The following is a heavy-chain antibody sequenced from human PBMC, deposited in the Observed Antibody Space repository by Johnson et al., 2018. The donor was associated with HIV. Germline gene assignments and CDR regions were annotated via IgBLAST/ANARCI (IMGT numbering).Heavy chain of an antibody. J-gene: IGHJ3*02. CDR1: GFTFSTVW. Sequence: VQLVESGGGLVKPGGSLRLSCAASGFTFSTVWMTWVRQAPGKGLEWVGRIKRQIEGETTDYAAPVKGRFTISRDDSKNTLYLQMNSLTTEDTAVYYCTTAIVIDAFDIWGQGTMVTVSS. CDR3: TTAIVIDAFDI. D-gene: IGHD3-16*02. V-gene: IGHV3-15*01. CDR2: IKRQIEGETT.